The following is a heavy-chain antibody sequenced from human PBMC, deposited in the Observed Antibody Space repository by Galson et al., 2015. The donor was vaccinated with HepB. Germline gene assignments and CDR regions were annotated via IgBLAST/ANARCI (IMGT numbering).Heavy chain of an antibody. CDR3: AKPFSYSEYYDILTGYFRPNDAFDI. Sequence: SLRLSCAASGFTFSSYGMHWVRQAPGKGLEWVAFIRYDGSNKYYADSVKGRFTISRDNSKNTLYLQMNSLRAEDTAVYYCAKPFSYSEYYDILTGYFRPNDAFDIWGQGTMVTVSS. V-gene: IGHV3-30*02. CDR1: GFTFSSYG. CDR2: IRYDGSNK. D-gene: IGHD3-9*01. J-gene: IGHJ3*02.